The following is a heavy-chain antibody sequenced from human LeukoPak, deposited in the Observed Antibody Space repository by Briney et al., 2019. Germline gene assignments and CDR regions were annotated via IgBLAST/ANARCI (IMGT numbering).Heavy chain of an antibody. V-gene: IGHV1-18*01. CDR1: GYTFTSYD. CDR3: ARGTYYDFWSGYYEIDY. D-gene: IGHD3-3*01. J-gene: IGHJ4*02. CDR2: ISAYNGNT. Sequence: ASVKVSCKASGYTFTSYDINWVRQAPGQGLEWMGWISAYNGNTNYAQKLQGRVTMTTDTSTSTAYMELRSLRSDDTAVYYCARGTYYDFWSGYYEIDYWGQGTLVTVSS.